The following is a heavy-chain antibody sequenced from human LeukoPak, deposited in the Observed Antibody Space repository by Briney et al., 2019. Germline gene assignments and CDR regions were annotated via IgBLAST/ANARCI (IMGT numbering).Heavy chain of an antibody. CDR3: AKDGPYSGSTESPFDY. CDR1: GFTFSSYG. J-gene: IGHJ4*02. Sequence: PGRSLRLSCAASGFTFSSYGMHWVRQAPGKGLEWVAVISYDGSNKYYADSAKGRFTISRDNSKNTLYLQMNSLRAEDTAVYYCAKDGPYSGSTESPFDYWGQGTLVTVSS. D-gene: IGHD1-26*01. CDR2: ISYDGSNK. V-gene: IGHV3-30*18.